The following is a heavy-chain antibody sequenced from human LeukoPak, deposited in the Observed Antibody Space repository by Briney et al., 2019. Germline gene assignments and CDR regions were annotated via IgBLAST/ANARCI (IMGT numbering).Heavy chain of an antibody. J-gene: IGHJ5*02. Sequence: SSETLCLTCDVSGGSISSGLYSWSWIRQPLGKGLEWIGYIYHTGSTYYNPSLKSRVTISVDTSKNQFSLRLSSVTAADTAVYYCARLQYCSGTSCYWFDPWGQGTLVTVSS. CDR3: ARLQYCSGTSCYWFDP. CDR2: IYHTGST. CDR1: GGSISSGLYS. D-gene: IGHD2-2*01. V-gene: IGHV4-30-2*01.